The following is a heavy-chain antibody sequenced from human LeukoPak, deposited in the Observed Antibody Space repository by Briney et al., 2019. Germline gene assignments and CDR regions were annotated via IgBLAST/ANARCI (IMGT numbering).Heavy chain of an antibody. Sequence: GGSLRLSCAASGFTFSSYEINWVRQAPGKGLEWISYISSGGSIFYNADSVMGRFTISRDNAKNSLYLQMNSLRAEDTAVYYCAREEAYCSGTSCFRFFDYWGQGTLVSASS. D-gene: IGHD2-15*01. CDR2: ISSGGSIF. CDR3: AREEAYCSGTSCFRFFDY. V-gene: IGHV3-48*03. CDR1: GFTFSSYE. J-gene: IGHJ4*02.